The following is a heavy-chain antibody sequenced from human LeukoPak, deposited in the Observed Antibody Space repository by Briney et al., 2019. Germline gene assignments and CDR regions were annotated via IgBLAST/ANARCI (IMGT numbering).Heavy chain of an antibody. J-gene: IGHJ4*02. CDR2: IYYSGST. Sequence: PSETLSLTCAVSGGSISSGDYSWSWIRQPPGKGLEWIGNIYYSGSTYYNPSLKSRVNISVDTSKNQFSLKLTSVTAADTAVYYCAIHYPPTYYYDSSGYAPFDYWGQGTLVTVSS. D-gene: IGHD3-22*01. CDR1: GGSISSGDYS. CDR3: AIHYPPTYYYDSSGYAPFDY. V-gene: IGHV4-30-4*07.